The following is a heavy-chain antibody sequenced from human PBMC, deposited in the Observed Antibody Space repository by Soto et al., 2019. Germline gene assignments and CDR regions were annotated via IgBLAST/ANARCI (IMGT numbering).Heavy chain of an antibody. V-gene: IGHV1-69*01. Sequence: QVQLVQSGAEVKKPGSSVKVSCKASGGTLSSYAISWVRQAPGQGLEWMGGIMPIFGTANYAQKFQGRVTITADESTSTAYMELSSLRSENTGVYYCARVPGISAAGTWYFDYWGQGTLVTVSS. CDR3: ARVPGISAAGTWYFDY. D-gene: IGHD6-13*01. J-gene: IGHJ4*02. CDR2: IMPIFGTA. CDR1: GGTLSSYA.